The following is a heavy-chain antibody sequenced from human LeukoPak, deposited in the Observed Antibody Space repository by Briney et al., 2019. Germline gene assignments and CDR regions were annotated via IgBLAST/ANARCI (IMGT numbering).Heavy chain of an antibody. D-gene: IGHD3-22*01. CDR2: INHSGST. CDR1: GGSFSSYY. J-gene: IGHJ4*02. V-gene: IGHV4-34*01. Sequence: SSETLSLTCAVYGGSFSSYYWSWIRQPPGKGLEWIGEINHSGSTNYNPSLKSRVTISVDTSKNQFSLKLTSVTAADTAVYYCARPAETSAWLNLWGQGTLVTVSS. CDR3: ARPAETSAWLNL.